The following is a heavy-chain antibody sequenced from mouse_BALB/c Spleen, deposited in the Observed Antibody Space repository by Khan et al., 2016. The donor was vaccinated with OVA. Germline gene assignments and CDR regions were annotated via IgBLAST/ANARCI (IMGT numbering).Heavy chain of an antibody. Sequence: EVKLEESGPGLVKPSQSLSLTCTVSGYSITSDYAWNWIQQFPGNKLEWMGYINYSGSTTYSPSLKSRISITRDTSKNQFFLQLNSVSTEDTATYYCARGRAYWGQGTLVTVSA. CDR1: GYSITSDYA. J-gene: IGHJ3*01. CDR3: ARGRAY. V-gene: IGHV3-2*02. D-gene: IGHD3-3*01. CDR2: INYSGST.